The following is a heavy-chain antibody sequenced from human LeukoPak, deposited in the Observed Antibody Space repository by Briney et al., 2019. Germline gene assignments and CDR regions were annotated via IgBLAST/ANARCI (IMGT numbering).Heavy chain of an antibody. J-gene: IGHJ1*01. CDR3: ARGGTLEYFQH. CDR2: ISSSGSTI. Sequence: GGSLILSCAASGSTFSSYEMNWVRQAPGKGREWVSYISSSGSTIYYADSVKGRFTISRDNAKNSLYLQMNSLRAEDTAVYYCARGGTLEYFQHWGQGTLVTVSS. CDR1: GSTFSSYE. V-gene: IGHV3-48*03.